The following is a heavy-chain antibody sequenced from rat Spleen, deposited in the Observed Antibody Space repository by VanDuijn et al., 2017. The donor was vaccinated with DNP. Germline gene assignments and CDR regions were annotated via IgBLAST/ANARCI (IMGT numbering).Heavy chain of an antibody. Sequence: QVQLKESGPGLVQPSQTLSLTCTVSGFSFTRIPVPWFRQPPGKGLEWMGVIWSNGATSYTSVLKSRLSISRDTSKSQVFLRMNGLQTEDTATYYCARGDYSYWGQGVMVTVSS. CDR1: GFSFTRIP. CDR3: ARGDYSY. CDR2: IWSNGAT. D-gene: IGHD1-7*01. V-gene: IGHV2-32*01. J-gene: IGHJ2*01.